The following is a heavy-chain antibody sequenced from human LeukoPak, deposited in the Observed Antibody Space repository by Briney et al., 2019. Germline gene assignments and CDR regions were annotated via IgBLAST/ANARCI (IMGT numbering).Heavy chain of an antibody. Sequence: GGSLRLSCAASGFTFSSYSMNWVRRAPGKGLEWVSSISSSSSYIYYADSVKGRFTISRDNAKNSLYLQMNSLRAEDTAVYYCARDQCSGGSCYSNHWGQGTLVTVSS. V-gene: IGHV3-21*01. CDR1: GFTFSSYS. J-gene: IGHJ5*02. CDR2: ISSSSSYI. D-gene: IGHD2-15*01. CDR3: ARDQCSGGSCYSNH.